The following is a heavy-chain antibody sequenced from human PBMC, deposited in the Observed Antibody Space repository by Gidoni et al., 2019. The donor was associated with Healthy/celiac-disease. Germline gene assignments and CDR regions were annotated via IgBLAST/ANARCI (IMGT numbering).Heavy chain of an antibody. CDR2: ISYDGSNK. CDR1: GFTFSSYA. V-gene: IGHV3-30*04. J-gene: IGHJ3*02. CDR3: ARDEGPGGILWFREIPLTGAFDI. Sequence: QVQLVESGGGVVQPGRSLRLSCAASGFTFSSYAMHWVRQAPGKGLEWVAVISYDGSNKYYADSVKGRFTISRDNSKNTLYLQMNSLRAEDTAVYYCARDEGPGGILWFREIPLTGAFDIWGQGTMVSVSS. D-gene: IGHD3-10*01.